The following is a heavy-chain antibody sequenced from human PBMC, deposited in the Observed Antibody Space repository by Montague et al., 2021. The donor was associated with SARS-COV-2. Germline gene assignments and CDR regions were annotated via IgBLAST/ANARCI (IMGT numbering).Heavy chain of an antibody. D-gene: IGHD6-19*01. CDR3: VRYSGWFYFDF. J-gene: IGHJ4*02. CDR2: RRYRLEKKS. Sequence: CAISGDSDGVEELRRRSERHTSESRSDQQGGRRYRLEKKSDYAPSVRGRLTVNPDASKSEFSLELNYVTPEDTAVYYCVRYSGWFYFDFWGQGTLVTVSS. CDR1: GDSDGVEELR. V-gene: IGHV6-1*01.